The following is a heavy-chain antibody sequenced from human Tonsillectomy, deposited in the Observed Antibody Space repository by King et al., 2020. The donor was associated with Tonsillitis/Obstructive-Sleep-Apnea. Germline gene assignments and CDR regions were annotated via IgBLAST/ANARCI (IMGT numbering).Heavy chain of an antibody. Sequence: VQLVESGAEVKKPGESLKISCKGSGYSFTRYWIGWVRQMPGKGLEWMGIIFPDDSDTRYSPSFQGQVTISADKSISTAFLQWSRLKASDTAMYYCARHLALPGMDAFDIWGQGTMVTVSS. V-gene: IGHV5-51*01. J-gene: IGHJ3*02. D-gene: IGHD6-19*01. CDR2: IFPDDSDT. CDR3: ARHLALPGMDAFDI. CDR1: GYSFTRYW.